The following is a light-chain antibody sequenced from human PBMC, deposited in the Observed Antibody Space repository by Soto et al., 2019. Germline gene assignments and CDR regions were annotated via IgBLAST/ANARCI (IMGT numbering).Light chain of an antibody. J-gene: IGLJ2*01. V-gene: IGLV2-8*01. Sequence: ALTQPPSASGSPGQSVTISCIGTSSDVGGYNYVSWYQQHPGKAPKLMIYEVSKRPSGVPDRFSGSKSGNTASLTVSGLQAEDEADYYCSSYAASNNLGVFGGGTQLTVL. CDR3: SSYAASNNLGV. CDR1: SSDVGGYNY. CDR2: EVS.